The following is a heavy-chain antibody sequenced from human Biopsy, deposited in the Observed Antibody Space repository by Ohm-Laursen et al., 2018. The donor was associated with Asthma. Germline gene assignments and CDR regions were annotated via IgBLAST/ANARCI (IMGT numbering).Heavy chain of an antibody. J-gene: IGHJ4*02. CDR3: ARHPYNFGGFDY. V-gene: IGHV1-18*01. Sequence: SVKVSCKISGGTFSSYAISWVRQAPGQGLEWMGWISPFTGDTHFGQKFQGRVTMTTDTSTDTAYMELRSLRSDDTAVYYCARHPYNFGGFDYWGQGSLVLVSS. D-gene: IGHD5-24*01. CDR2: ISPFTGDT. CDR1: GGTFSSYA.